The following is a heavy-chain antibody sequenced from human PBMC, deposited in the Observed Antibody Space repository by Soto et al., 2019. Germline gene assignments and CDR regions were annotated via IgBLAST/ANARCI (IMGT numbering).Heavy chain of an antibody. CDR1: GYTFTRYG. V-gene: IGHV1-18*01. J-gene: IGHJ6*02. Sequence: QGQLVQSGAEVKKPGASVKVSCKASGYTFTRYGIRWVRQAPGQGLEWMGWISGFSGDTKYAQKFQGRVTMTIDTYTTTAFMELRSLTSDDAAVYYCAKNGHPPYYYYGLDVWGQGTTVTVSS. CDR2: ISGFSGDT. CDR3: AKNGHPPYYYYGLDV. D-gene: IGHD2-8*01.